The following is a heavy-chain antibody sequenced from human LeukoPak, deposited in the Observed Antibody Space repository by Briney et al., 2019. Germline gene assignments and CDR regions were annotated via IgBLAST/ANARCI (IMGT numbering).Heavy chain of an antibody. CDR3: ARGVPDSSGYYFMYLQH. CDR1: GGTFSSDA. V-gene: IGHV1-69*13. D-gene: IGHD3-22*01. CDR2: IIPIFGTA. J-gene: IGHJ1*01. Sequence: SVKVSCKASGGTFSSDAISWVRQAPGQGLEWMGGIIPIFGTANYAQKFQGRVTITADESTSTAYMELSSLRSEDTAVYYCARGVPDSSGYYFMYLQHWGQGTLVTVSS.